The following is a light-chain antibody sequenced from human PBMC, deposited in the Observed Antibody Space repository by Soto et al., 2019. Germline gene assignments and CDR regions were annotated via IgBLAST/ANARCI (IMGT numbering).Light chain of an antibody. CDR2: EVN. CDR1: GSDVGNYNY. J-gene: IGLJ3*02. Sequence: QSALTQPPSASGSPGQSVTISCTGTGSDVGNYNYVSWYQQHPGKAPKLVIYEVNKRPSGVPDRFSGSKSGNTASLAISGLQSEDEADYYCAAWDDSLNGPVFGGGTKVTVL. V-gene: IGLV2-8*01. CDR3: AAWDDSLNGPV.